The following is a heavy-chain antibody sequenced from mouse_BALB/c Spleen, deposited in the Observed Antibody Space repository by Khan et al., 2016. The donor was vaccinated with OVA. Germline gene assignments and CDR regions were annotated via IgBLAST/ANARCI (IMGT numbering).Heavy chain of an antibody. CDR2: INPSNGYT. CDR1: GYTFTSYT. V-gene: IGHV1-4*01. J-gene: IGHJ3*01. CDR3: VRDGAYHRNDGLFAY. D-gene: IGHD2-14*01. Sequence: QVQLQQSGAELARPGASVKMSCKASGYTFTSYTIHWIKERPGQGLEWIGYINPSNGYTNYNQKFKDKATLTTDKSSTTAYLQLSSLPSDDSAVYNCVRDGAYHRNDGLFAYWGQGTLVTVSA.